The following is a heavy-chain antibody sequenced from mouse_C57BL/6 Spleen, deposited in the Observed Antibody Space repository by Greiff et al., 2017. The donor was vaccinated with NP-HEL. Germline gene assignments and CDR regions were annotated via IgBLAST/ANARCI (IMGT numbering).Heavy chain of an antibody. CDR3: TRSGDYGISLYYFDY. CDR1: GYTFTDYE. CDR2: IDPETGGT. V-gene: IGHV1-15*01. Sequence: VKLMESGAELVRPGASVTLSCKASGYTFTDYEMHWVKQTPVQGLEWIGAIDPETGGTAYNQKFKGKAILTADKSSSTAYMELRSLTSEASAVYYCTRSGDYGISLYYFDYWGQGTTLTVSS. J-gene: IGHJ2*01. D-gene: IGHD1-1*01.